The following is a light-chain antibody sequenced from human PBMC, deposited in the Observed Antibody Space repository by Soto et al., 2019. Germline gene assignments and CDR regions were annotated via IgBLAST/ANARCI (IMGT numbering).Light chain of an antibody. Sequence: EIVMTQSPATLSLSPGERATLSCSASESVSTNLAWYQQKAGQAPRLLIYGASTRATGIPARFSGSGSGTEFTLTISSLQSEDFAVYYCQQYSIWRTFGQGTKVDI. CDR1: ESVSTN. J-gene: IGKJ1*01. V-gene: IGKV3-15*01. CDR3: QQYSIWRT. CDR2: GAS.